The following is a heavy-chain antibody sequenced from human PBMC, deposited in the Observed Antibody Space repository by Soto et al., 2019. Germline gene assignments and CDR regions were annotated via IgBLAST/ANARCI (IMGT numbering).Heavy chain of an antibody. Sequence: GASVKVSCKASGHTFTGYYMHWVRQAPGQGLEWMGWINPNSGGTNYAQKFQGRVTMTRDTSISTAYMELSRLRSDDTAVYYCASYDYYDSSGPLCWGQGTLVTVSS. CDR1: GHTFTGYY. CDR3: ASYDYYDSSGPLC. J-gene: IGHJ4*02. V-gene: IGHV1-2*02. D-gene: IGHD3-22*01. CDR2: INPNSGGT.